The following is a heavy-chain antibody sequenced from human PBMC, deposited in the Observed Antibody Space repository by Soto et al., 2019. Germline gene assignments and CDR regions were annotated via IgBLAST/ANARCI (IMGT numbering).Heavy chain of an antibody. V-gene: IGHV3-30-3*01. Sequence: QVQLVESGGGVVQPGRSLRLSCAASGFTFSNYAMHWVRQAPGRGLEWVAVISYDGSNKYYADSVKGRFTISRDNSKNTLYLQMNSLRCEDTAVFYCARGVDTMIEVESPDYWGQGTLVTVSS. D-gene: IGHD3-22*01. CDR2: ISYDGSNK. CDR3: ARGVDTMIEVESPDY. CDR1: GFTFSNYA. J-gene: IGHJ4*02.